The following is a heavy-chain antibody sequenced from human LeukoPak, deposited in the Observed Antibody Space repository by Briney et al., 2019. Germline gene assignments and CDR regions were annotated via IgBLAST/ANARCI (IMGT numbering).Heavy chain of an antibody. D-gene: IGHD3-22*01. CDR1: GFTVSSNY. CDR3: ARDRRGYYDSSGYAYFDY. V-gene: IGHV3-53*01. Sequence: GGSLRLSCAASGFTVSSNYMSWVRQAPGKGLEWVSVIYSGGITYYADSVKGRFTISRDNSKNTLYLQTNSLRAEDTAVYYCARDRRGYYDSSGYAYFDYWGQGTLVTVSS. CDR2: IYSGGIT. J-gene: IGHJ4*02.